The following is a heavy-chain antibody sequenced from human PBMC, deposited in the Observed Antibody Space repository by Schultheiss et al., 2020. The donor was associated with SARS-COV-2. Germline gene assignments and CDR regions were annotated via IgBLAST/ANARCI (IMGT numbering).Heavy chain of an antibody. D-gene: IGHD6-13*01. CDR1: GDSVSSNSAA. J-gene: IGHJ4*02. CDR3: ARWGRIAAAGFDY. CDR2: TYYRSKWYN. Sequence: SQTLSLTCAISGDSVSSNSAAWNWIRQSPSRGLEWLGRTYYRSKWYNDYAVSVKSRITINPDTSKNQFSLKLSSVTAADTAVYYCARWGRIAAAGFDYWGQGTLVTVSS. V-gene: IGHV6-1*01.